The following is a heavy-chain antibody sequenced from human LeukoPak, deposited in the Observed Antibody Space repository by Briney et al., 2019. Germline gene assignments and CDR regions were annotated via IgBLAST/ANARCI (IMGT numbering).Heavy chain of an antibody. D-gene: IGHD5-18*01. CDR2: INPNSGDA. Sequence: ASVKVSCKASGNTFTVHYLHWVRQAPGQGPEWMGWINPNSGDANYPQKFQGRVTMTRDTSISTAYMEMSSLRSDDTAVYFCARDKGSGYLPFDFWGQGTLVTVSS. V-gene: IGHV1-2*02. CDR1: GNTFTVHY. J-gene: IGHJ4*02. CDR3: ARDKGSGYLPFDF.